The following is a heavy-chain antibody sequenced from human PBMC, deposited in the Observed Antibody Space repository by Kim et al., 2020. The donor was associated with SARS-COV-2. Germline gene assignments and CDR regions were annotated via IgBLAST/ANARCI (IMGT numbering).Heavy chain of an antibody. CDR3: AKDPNSSGWFGSRDY. D-gene: IGHD6-19*01. J-gene: IGHJ4*02. CDR1: GFTFSSYG. V-gene: IGHV3-30*18. Sequence: GGSLRLSCAASGFTFSSYGMHWVRQAPGKGLEWVAVILYDGSNKYYADSVKGRFTISRDNSKNTLYLQMNSLRPEDTAVYYCAKDPNSSGWFGSRDYWGQGTLVTVSS. CDR2: ILYDGSNK.